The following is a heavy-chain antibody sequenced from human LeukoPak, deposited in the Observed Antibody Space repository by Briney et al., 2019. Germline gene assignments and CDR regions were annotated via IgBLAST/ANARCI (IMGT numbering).Heavy chain of an antibody. Sequence: GGSLRLSCAASGFTFSSYEMNWVRQAPGKGLEWVSYISSSGSTIYYADSVKGRFTISRDNAKNSLYLQMNSLRAEDTAVYYCARRLWFGELLTLFDYWGQGTLVTVSS. CDR1: GFTFSSYE. V-gene: IGHV3-48*03. CDR3: ARRLWFGELLTLFDY. J-gene: IGHJ4*02. CDR2: ISSSGSTI. D-gene: IGHD3-10*01.